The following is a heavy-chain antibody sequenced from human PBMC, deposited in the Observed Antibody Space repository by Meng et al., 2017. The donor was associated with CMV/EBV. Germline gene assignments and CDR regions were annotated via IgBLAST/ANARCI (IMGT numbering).Heavy chain of an antibody. J-gene: IGHJ6*02. D-gene: IGHD1-26*01. V-gene: IGHV3-30*02. CDR2: IRYDGSNK. CDR3: EKAGGYYYYGMDV. Sequence: GESLKISCAASGFTFSSYGMHWVRQAPGKGLEWVAFIRYDGSNKYYADSVKGRFTISRDNSKNTLYLQMNSLRGDDTDVYYCEKAGGYYYYGMDVWGQGTTVTVSS. CDR1: GFTFSSYG.